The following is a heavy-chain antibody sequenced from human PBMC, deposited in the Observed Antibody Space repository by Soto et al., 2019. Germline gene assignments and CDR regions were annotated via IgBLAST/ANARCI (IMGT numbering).Heavy chain of an antibody. Sequence: ASVKVSCKASGYTFTSYDINWVRQATGQGLEWMGWMNPNSGNTGYAQKFQGRVTMTRNTSISTAYMELSSLRSEDTAVYYCARGPNYYDSSRYSDSFDIWPQATMVTGSS. CDR1: GYTFTSYD. CDR3: ARGPNYYDSSRYSDSFDI. J-gene: IGHJ3*02. CDR2: MNPNSGNT. D-gene: IGHD3-22*01. V-gene: IGHV1-8*01.